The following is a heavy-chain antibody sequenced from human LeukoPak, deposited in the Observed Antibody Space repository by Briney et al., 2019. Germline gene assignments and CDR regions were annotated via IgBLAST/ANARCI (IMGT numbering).Heavy chain of an antibody. J-gene: IGHJ4*02. Sequence: TGGSLRLSCAASGFTFSSYAMHWVRQAPGKGLEWVAVISYDGSNKYYADSVKGRFTITRDNSKNTLYLQMNSLRAEDTAVYYCASFPNPLIAVPVSTYFDYWGQGTLVTVSS. D-gene: IGHD6-19*01. V-gene: IGHV3-30-3*01. CDR2: ISYDGSNK. CDR1: GFTFSSYA. CDR3: ASFPNPLIAVPVSTYFDY.